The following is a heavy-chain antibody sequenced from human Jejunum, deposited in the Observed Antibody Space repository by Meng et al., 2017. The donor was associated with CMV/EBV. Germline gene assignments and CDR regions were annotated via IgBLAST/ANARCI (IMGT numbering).Heavy chain of an antibody. J-gene: IGHJ4*02. D-gene: IGHD3-10*01. V-gene: IGHV3-30*02. Sequence: QGESVGLGGSVVQPEGSLRLSCVTAGISFSNSGMHWVRQAPGKGLEWVVFIRNDGSEIYYVDSVKGRFTISRDNSKNTVYLQMNSLRVEDTGVYYCVKDKGRTALDYWGQGSLVTVSS. CDR3: VKDKGRTALDY. CDR1: GISFSNSG. CDR2: IRNDGSEI.